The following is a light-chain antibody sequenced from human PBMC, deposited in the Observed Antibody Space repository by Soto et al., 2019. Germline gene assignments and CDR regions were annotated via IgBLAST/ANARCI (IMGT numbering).Light chain of an antibody. V-gene: IGKV3-20*01. J-gene: IGKJ1*01. CDR1: QSVSSSY. CDR2: GAS. CDR3: QQYGSSRT. Sequence: EIVLTQSPGTLSLSPGERATLSCRASQSVSSSYLAWYQQKPGQAPRLLIYGASSRATGIPDRFSGSGSGTDFTLTISRLETEDFALYYCQQYGSSRTFGPGTQVDIX.